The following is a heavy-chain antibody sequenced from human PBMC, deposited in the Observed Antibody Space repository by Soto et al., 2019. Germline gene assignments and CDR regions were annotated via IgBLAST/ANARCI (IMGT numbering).Heavy chain of an antibody. CDR1: GGSISSGGYY. V-gene: IGHV4-31*03. CDR3: ARGGYYYENSGQNAYDY. Sequence: LSLTCTVSGGSISSGGYYWSWIRQHPGKGLEWIGYIYYGGSTYYDPSLKSRATISGDTSKNQFSLKLSSVTAADTAVYYCARGGYYYENSGQNAYDYWGQGILVTVSS. D-gene: IGHD3-22*01. J-gene: IGHJ4*01. CDR2: IYYGGST.